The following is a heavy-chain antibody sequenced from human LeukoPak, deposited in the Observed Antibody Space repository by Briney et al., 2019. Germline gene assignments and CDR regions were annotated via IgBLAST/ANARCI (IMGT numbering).Heavy chain of an antibody. J-gene: IGHJ1*01. CDR1: EYTFTSYY. Sequence: ASVRVSCKPSEYTFTSYYMHWVRQAPGQGLEWMGFINPNSGGTSLPHTFQGRVTMTRDTSISTAYMDLSSLTADDTAVYYCARDLEGYHYGSGNYPQWGEGTLITVSS. V-gene: IGHV1-2*07. CDR3: ARDLEGYHYGSGNYPQ. D-gene: IGHD3-10*01. CDR2: INPNSGGT.